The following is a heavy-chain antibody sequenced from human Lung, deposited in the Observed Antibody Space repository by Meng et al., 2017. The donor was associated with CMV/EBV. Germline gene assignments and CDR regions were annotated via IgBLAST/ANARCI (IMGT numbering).Heavy chain of an antibody. Sequence: QAQLVQCGGGVKKTGASVKVSCKASGYTFTNYGITWVRQAPGQGLEWMGWINAYNGDTNYAQTLQGRVTMTTDTSTSTAYMELRSLRSDDTAVYYCARVEVGITSGDYWGQGTLVTVSS. CDR2: INAYNGDT. CDR1: GYTFTNYG. CDR3: ARVEVGITSGDY. J-gene: IGHJ4*02. D-gene: IGHD1-26*01. V-gene: IGHV1-18*01.